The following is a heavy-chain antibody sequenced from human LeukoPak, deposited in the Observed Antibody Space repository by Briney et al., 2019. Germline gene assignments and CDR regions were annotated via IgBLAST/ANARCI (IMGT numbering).Heavy chain of an antibody. D-gene: IGHD6-25*01. CDR1: GGSISSYY. CDR3: ARQREYYYYMDV. J-gene: IGHJ6*03. V-gene: IGHV4-4*09. CDR2: IYTSGST. Sequence: SETLSLTCTVSGGSISSYYWSWIRQPPGKGLEWIGYIYTSGSTNYNPSLKSRVTISVDTSKNQFSLKLSSVTAADTAVYYCARQREYYYYMDVWGKGTTVTVSS.